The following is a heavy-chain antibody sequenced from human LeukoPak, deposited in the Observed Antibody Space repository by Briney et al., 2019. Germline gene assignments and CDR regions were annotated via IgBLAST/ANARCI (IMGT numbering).Heavy chain of an antibody. CDR3: ARGLSRRDRAYGMDV. V-gene: IGHV3-30-3*01. J-gene: IGHJ6*02. CDR2: ISYDGSNK. CDR1: GFTFSSYW. D-gene: IGHD2-15*01. Sequence: GGSLRLSCAASGFTFSSYWMHWVRQAPGKGLEWVAVISYDGSNKYYADSVKGRFTISRDNSKNTLYLQMNSLRAEDTAVYYCARGLSRRDRAYGMDVWGQGTTVTVSS.